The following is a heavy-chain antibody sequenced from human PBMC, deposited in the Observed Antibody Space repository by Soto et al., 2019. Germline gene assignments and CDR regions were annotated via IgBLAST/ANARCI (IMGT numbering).Heavy chain of an antibody. V-gene: IGHV3-53*01. CDR1: GFTVSSNY. D-gene: IGHD6-19*01. Sequence: PVGSLRLSCAASGFTVSSNYMSWVRQAPGKGLEWVSVIYSGGSTYYADSVKGRFTISRDNSKNTLYLQMNSLRAEDTAVYYCARKSILGSGWPDIHYGMDVWGQGTTVTVSS. CDR3: ARKSILGSGWPDIHYGMDV. CDR2: IYSGGST. J-gene: IGHJ6*02.